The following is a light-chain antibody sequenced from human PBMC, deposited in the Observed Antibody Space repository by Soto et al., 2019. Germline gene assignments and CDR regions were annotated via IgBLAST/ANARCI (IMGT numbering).Light chain of an antibody. CDR1: SANIGAGYD. J-gene: IGLJ3*02. CDR3: QSYDSSLSGWV. Sequence: QSVLTQPPSVSGAPGQRVTISCTGSSANIGAGYDVHWYQQLPGTAPKLLIYGYINRPSGVPDRFSDSKSGTSASLAITGLQAEDEANYYCQSYDSSLSGWVFGGGNKLTVL. V-gene: IGLV1-40*01. CDR2: GYI.